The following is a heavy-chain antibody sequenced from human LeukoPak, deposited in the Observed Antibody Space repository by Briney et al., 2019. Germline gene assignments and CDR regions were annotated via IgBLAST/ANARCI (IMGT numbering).Heavy chain of an antibody. D-gene: IGHD5-18*01. CDR1: GYTFTSYG. J-gene: IGHJ3*02. CDR2: IIPIFGTA. V-gene: IGHV1-69*13. Sequence: SVKVSCKASGYTFTSYGISWVRQAPGQGLEWMGGIIPIFGTANYAQKFQGRVTITADESTSTAYMELSSLRSGDTAVYYCAREGYSYGYSAFDIWGQGTMVTVSS. CDR3: AREGYSYGYSAFDI.